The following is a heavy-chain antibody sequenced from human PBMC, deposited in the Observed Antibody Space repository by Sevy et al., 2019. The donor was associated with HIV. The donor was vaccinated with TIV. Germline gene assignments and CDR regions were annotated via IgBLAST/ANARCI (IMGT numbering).Heavy chain of an antibody. J-gene: IGHJ6*02. CDR3: ARDDRYCSSTSCYTFWVRYYYGMDV. V-gene: IGHV1-8*01. Sequence: VAVKVSCKASGYTFTSYDINWVRQATGQGLERRGWMNPNSRNTGYAQQFQGRVTMTRNSSISTAYMELSSLRSEDTAVYYCARDDRYCSSTSCYTFWVRYYYGMDVWGQGTTVSVSS. CDR2: MNPNSRNT. CDR1: GYTFTSYD. D-gene: IGHD2-2*02.